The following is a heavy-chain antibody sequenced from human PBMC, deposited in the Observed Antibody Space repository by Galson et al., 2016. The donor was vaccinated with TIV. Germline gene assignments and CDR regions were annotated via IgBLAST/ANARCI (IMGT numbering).Heavy chain of an antibody. CDR1: GFTVDSNY. V-gene: IGHV3-66*02. CDR3: ASPAGTDYYDTAGYYSY. CDR2: LYRSGTT. D-gene: IGHD3-22*01. J-gene: IGHJ4*02. Sequence: SLRLSCAASGFTVDSNYMTWVRLAPGKGLEWVSILYRSGTTYYADFAEDRFTISRDNSKNTLCLHIDSLRPEETAVYYCASPAGTDYYDTAGYYSYWGQGTLVTVSS.